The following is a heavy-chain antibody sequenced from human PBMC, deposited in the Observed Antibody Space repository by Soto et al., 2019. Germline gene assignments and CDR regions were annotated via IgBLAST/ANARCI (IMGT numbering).Heavy chain of an antibody. CDR1: GFTFSSYA. V-gene: IGHV3-23*01. Sequence: EVQLLESGGGLVQPGGSLRLSCAASGFTFSSYAMSWVRQAPGKGLEWVSAISGSGGSTYYAESVKGRFTIYRDNSKNTLYLQMNSLRAEDTAVYYCAKVGGEGEWEPVLYWGQGTLVTVSS. J-gene: IGHJ4*02. CDR2: ISGSGGST. CDR3: AKVGGEGEWEPVLY. D-gene: IGHD1-26*01.